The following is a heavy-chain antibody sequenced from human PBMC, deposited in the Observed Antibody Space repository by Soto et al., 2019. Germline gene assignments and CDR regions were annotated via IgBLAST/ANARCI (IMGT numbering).Heavy chain of an antibody. CDR1: GGTFSSYA. CDR2: IIPIFGTG. CDR3: ARGGSGWYTSDYGMDV. J-gene: IGHJ6*02. V-gene: IGHV1-69*13. Sequence: SVKVSCKASGGTFSSYAISWVRQAPGQGLEWMGGIIPIFGTGNYAQKFQGRVTITADESTSTAYMELSSLRSEDTAVYYCARGGSGWYTSDYGMDVWGQGTTVTVSS. D-gene: IGHD6-19*01.